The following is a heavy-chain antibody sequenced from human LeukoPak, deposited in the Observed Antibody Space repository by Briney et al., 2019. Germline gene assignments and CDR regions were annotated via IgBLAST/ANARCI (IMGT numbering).Heavy chain of an antibody. D-gene: IGHD2-2*01. CDR2: IRYDGSNK. J-gene: IGHJ3*02. Sequence: PGGSLRLSCAASGFTFSSYGMHWVRQAPGRGLEWVAFIRYDGSNKYYADSVKGRFTISRDNSKNTLYLQMNSLRAEDTAVYYCAKIPSFSVVVPAAHDAFDIWGQGTMVTVSS. CDR1: GFTFSSYG. V-gene: IGHV3-30*02. CDR3: AKIPSFSVVVPAAHDAFDI.